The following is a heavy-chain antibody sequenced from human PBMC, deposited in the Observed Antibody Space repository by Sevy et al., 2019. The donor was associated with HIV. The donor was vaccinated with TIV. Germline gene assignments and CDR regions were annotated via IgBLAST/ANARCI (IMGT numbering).Heavy chain of an antibody. Sequence: GGSLRLSCAASGFTFDSYAMLWVRQVAGKGLEWVSTISGSGYATYYADSVKGRCIISRYTSRNTWYLQMNSLRVEYSAVYLCAKDRVTVFGVVVTFDSWGQGSLVTVSS. CDR1: GFTFDSYA. J-gene: IGHJ4*02. CDR3: AKDRVTVFGVVVTFDS. CDR2: ISGSGYAT. D-gene: IGHD3-3*01. V-gene: IGHV3-23*01.